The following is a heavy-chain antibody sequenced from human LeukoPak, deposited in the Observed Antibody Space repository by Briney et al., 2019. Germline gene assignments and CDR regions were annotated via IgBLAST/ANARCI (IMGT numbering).Heavy chain of an antibody. CDR2: IYTSGST. D-gene: IGHD3-3*01. CDR1: GGSISSGGYY. CDR3: ARSLGMEWLFTDY. V-gene: IGHV4-61*02. Sequence: SQTLSLTCTVSGGSISSGGYYWSWIRQPAGKGLEWIGRIYTSGSTNYNPSLKSRVTISVDTSKNQFSLKLSSVTAADTAVYYCARSLGMEWLFTDYWGQGTLVTVSS. J-gene: IGHJ4*02.